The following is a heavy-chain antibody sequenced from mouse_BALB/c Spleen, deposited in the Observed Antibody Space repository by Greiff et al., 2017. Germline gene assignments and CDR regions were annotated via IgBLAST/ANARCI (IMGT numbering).Heavy chain of an antibody. CDR3: ARSSMITTGWFAY. J-gene: IGHJ3*01. V-gene: IGHV1S29*02. CDR1: GYTFTDYN. CDR2: IYPYNGGT. D-gene: IGHD2-4*01. Sequence: VQLQQSGPELVKPGASVKISCKASGYTFTDYNMHWVKQSHGKSLEWIGYIYPYNGGTGYNQKFKSKATLTVDNSSSTAYMELRSLTSEDSAVYYCARSSMITTGWFAYWGQGTLVTVSA.